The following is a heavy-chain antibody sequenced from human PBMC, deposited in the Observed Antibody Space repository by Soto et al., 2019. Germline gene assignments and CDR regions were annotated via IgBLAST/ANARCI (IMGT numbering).Heavy chain of an antibody. Sequence: QVQLQESGPGLVKPSQTLSLTCTVSGGSISSGGYYWSWIRQHPGKGLEWIGYIYYSGSTYYNPSLKSRVTISVDTSKIQFSLKLSSVTAADTAVYYCARGSAYRYYGSGYSLQGFDPWGQGTLVTVSS. CDR3: ARGSAYRYYGSGYSLQGFDP. J-gene: IGHJ5*02. D-gene: IGHD3-10*01. CDR2: IYYSGST. CDR1: GGSISSGGYY. V-gene: IGHV4-31*03.